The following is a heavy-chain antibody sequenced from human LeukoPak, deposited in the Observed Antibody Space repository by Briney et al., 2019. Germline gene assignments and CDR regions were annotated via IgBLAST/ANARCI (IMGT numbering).Heavy chain of an antibody. CDR1: GFTFSNAW. J-gene: IGHJ4*02. D-gene: IGHD3-3*01. CDR2: IKSKTDGGTT. CDR3: TTGPFWSGYYTPFDY. V-gene: IGHV3-15*01. Sequence: GGSLRLSCAASGFTFSNAWMSWVRQAPGKGLEWVGRIKSKTDGGTTDYAAPVKGRFTISRDDSKNTLHLQMNSLKTEDTAVYYCTTGPFWSGYYTPFDYWGQGTLVTVSS.